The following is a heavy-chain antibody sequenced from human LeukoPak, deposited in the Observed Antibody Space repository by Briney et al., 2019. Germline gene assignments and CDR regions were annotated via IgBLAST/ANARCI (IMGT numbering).Heavy chain of an antibody. J-gene: IGHJ5*02. Sequence: SVKVSCKASGGTFSSYVISWVRQAPGQGLEWMGGIIPIFGTPNYAQKFQDKVTITADESTRTAYMELSSLRSEDTAVYFCARDIYGASGNLHWFDPWGQGTLVTVSS. V-gene: IGHV1-69*13. CDR2: IIPIFGTP. CDR1: GGTFSSYV. CDR3: ARDIYGASGNLHWFDP. D-gene: IGHD4/OR15-4a*01.